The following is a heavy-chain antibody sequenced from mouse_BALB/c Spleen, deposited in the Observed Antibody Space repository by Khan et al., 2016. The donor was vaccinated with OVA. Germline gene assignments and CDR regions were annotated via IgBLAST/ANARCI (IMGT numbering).Heavy chain of an antibody. V-gene: IGHV1S134*01. Sequence: EVQLQESGAELGRPGSSVKLSCKTSGSTFTSYGIKWVQQRPGQGLEWIGYIYPGNGYTEYNERFQGKAILTSDTSSSTAYMQLRSLTSEDSAMYFCTTAYYRYYFDYWGQGTILTVSS. D-gene: IGHD2-14*01. J-gene: IGHJ2*01. CDR2: IYPGNGYT. CDR3: TTAYYRYYFDY. CDR1: GSTFTSYG.